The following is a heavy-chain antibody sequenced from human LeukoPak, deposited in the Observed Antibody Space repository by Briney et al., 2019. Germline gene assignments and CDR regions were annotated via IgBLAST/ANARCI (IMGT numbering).Heavy chain of an antibody. CDR1: GYTFANYG. CDR2: INTYNGNI. D-gene: IGHD6-19*01. Sequence: GASVNVSCKASGYTFANYGISWVRQAPGQGLEWMGWINTYNGNINYAQILQGRVTMTRDTSTSTVYMELSSLRSEDTAVYYCARGSSGWSSAYDYWGQGTLVTVSS. V-gene: IGHV1-18*01. CDR3: ARGSSGWSSAYDY. J-gene: IGHJ4*02.